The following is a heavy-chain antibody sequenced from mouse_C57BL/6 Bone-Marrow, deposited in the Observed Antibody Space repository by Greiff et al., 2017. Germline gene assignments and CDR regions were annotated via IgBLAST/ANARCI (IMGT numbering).Heavy chain of an antibody. J-gene: IGHJ2*01. CDR1: GYTFTSYG. Sequence: VQLQQSGAELARPGASVKLSCKASGYTFTSYGISWVKQRTGQGLEWIGEIYPRSGNTYYNEKFKGKATLTADKSSSTAYMELRSLTSEDSAVYFCARSKMRTYYFDYWGQGTTLTVSS. V-gene: IGHV1-81*01. CDR3: ARSKMRTYYFDY. CDR2: IYPRSGNT.